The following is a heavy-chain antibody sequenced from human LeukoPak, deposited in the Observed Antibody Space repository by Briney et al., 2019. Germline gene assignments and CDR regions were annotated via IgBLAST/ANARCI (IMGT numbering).Heavy chain of an antibody. CDR2: FVPSVDVA. V-gene: IGHV1-69*04. Sequence: ASVKVSCKASGGTFPNYDISWVRQAPGQGLEWMGRFVPSVDVANYSPKFRGRVTITADKSTTTVFMELSSLRSEDTAVYYCATLCSGGFCYVDYWGQGILVTVSS. D-gene: IGHD2-15*01. J-gene: IGHJ4*02. CDR1: GGTFPNYD. CDR3: ATLCSGGFCYVDY.